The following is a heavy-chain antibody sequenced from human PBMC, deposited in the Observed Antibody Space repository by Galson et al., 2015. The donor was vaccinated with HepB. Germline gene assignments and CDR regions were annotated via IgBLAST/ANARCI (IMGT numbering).Heavy chain of an antibody. V-gene: IGHV3-7*03. CDR3: ARVLLWFGESYYGMDV. D-gene: IGHD3-10*01. CDR1: GFTFSSYW. CDR2: IKQDGSEK. J-gene: IGHJ6*02. Sequence: SLRLSCAASGFTFSSYWMSWVRQAPGKGLEWVANIKQDGSEKYYVDSVKGRFTISRDNAKNSLYLQMNSLRAEDTAVYYCARVLLWFGESYYGMDVWGQGTTVTVSS.